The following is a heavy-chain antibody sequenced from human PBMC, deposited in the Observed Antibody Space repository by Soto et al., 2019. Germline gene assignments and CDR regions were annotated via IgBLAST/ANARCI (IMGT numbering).Heavy chain of an antibody. CDR1: GYSFSTYG. J-gene: IGHJ3*02. Sequence: QGQLVQSGAEVKKPGASVKVSCKSSGYSFSTYGINWVRQAPGQGLEWMGWISAYNGNTKYAQKFQGRVTMTADTSTRIAYMEMRSLRYDDTAVYYCARDRNDFLSDSPSNAFDIWGQGTMVTVSS. D-gene: IGHD3-3*01. CDR3: ARDRNDFLSDSPSNAFDI. V-gene: IGHV1-18*01. CDR2: ISAYNGNT.